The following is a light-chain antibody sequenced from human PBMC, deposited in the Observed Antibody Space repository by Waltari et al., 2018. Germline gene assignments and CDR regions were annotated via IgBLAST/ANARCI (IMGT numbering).Light chain of an antibody. CDR1: SSNIGAGYD. CDR3: QSYDSSLSALYV. J-gene: IGLJ1*01. Sequence: QSVLTQPPSVSGAPGQRVTIACPGSSSNIGAGYDVHWYQQLPGPAPKPLIYGNSNRPSGVPDRFSGSKSGTSASLAITGLQAEDEADYYCQSYDSSLSALYVFGTGTKVTVL. CDR2: GNS. V-gene: IGLV1-40*01.